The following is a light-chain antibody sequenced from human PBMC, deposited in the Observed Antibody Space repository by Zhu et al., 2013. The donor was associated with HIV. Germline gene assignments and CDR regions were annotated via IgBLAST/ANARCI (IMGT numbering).Light chain of an antibody. Sequence: QSVLTQPPSVSAAPGHKVIVSCSGSTSNIGNHYVSWYQQLPGTAPKLLIFDNDKRPSGIPDRFSGSKSGTSATLGIAGLQTGDEADYYCSSYTISRTHYVFGAGTKVTVL. CDR3: SSYTISRTHYV. CDR1: TSNIGNHY. V-gene: IGLV1-51*01. CDR2: DND. J-gene: IGLJ1*01.